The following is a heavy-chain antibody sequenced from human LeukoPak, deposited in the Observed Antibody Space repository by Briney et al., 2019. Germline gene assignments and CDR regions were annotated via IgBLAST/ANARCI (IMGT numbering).Heavy chain of an antibody. V-gene: IGHV1-2*02. D-gene: IGHD3-22*01. CDR2: INPNSGAT. J-gene: IGHJ3*02. CDR1: GYTFTGYY. Sequence: ASAKVSCKASGYTFTGYYMHWVRQAPGQGLEWMGWINPNSGATNYAQKFQERVTITRDMSTSTAYMELSSLRSEDTAVYYCAAATGNNYYDSSGYDDAFDIWGQGTMVTVSS. CDR3: AAATGNNYYDSSGYDDAFDI.